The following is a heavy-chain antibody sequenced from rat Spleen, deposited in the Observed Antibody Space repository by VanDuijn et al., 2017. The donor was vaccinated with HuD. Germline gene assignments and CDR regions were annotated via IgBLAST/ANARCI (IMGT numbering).Heavy chain of an antibody. D-gene: IGHD1-9*01. J-gene: IGHJ2*01. CDR3: ARRHYGYTDYFDY. V-gene: IGHV5-7*01. CDR1: GFIFSDYN. Sequence: EVQLVESDGGLVQPGRSLKLSCAASGFIFSDYNMAWVRQAPKKGLEWVATIIYDGSSTYYRDSVKGRFTISRDNAKSTLYLQMDSLRSEDTATYYCARRHYGYTDYFDYWGQGVMVTVSS. CDR2: IIYDGSST.